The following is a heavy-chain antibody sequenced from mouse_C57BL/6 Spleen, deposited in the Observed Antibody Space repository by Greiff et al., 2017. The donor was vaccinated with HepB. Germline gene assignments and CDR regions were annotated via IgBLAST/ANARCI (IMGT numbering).Heavy chain of an antibody. Sequence: VQLQQSGPGLVKPSQSLSLTCSVTGYSITSGYYWNWIRQFPGNKLEWMGYISYDGSNNYNPSLKNRISITRDTSKNQFFLKLNSVTTEDTATYYCAREGYYGSSLDYWGQGTTLTVSS. CDR2: ISYDGSN. D-gene: IGHD1-1*01. CDR3: AREGYYGSSLDY. J-gene: IGHJ2*01. V-gene: IGHV3-6*01. CDR1: GYSITSGYY.